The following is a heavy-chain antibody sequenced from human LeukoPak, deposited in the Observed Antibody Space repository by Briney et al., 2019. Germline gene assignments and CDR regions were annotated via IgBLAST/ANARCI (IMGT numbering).Heavy chain of an antibody. CDR2: IYDSGST. Sequence: SETPSLTCTVSGGSISSYYWSWIRQPPGEGLEWIGYIYDSGSTNYNPSLKSRVTISVDTSKNQFSLKLSSVTAADTAVYYCARGGSGYDSFYYYGMDVWGQGTTVTVSS. CDR3: ARGGSGYDSFYYYGMDV. J-gene: IGHJ6*02. D-gene: IGHD5-12*01. CDR1: GGSISSYY. V-gene: IGHV4-59*01.